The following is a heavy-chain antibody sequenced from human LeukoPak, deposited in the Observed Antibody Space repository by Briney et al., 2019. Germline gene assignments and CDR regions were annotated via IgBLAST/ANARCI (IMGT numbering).Heavy chain of an antibody. CDR2: ISATGGST. CDR3: AKRSDSSGSYYFDY. CDR1: GFSFSSYA. V-gene: IGHV3-23*01. Sequence: GGSLRLSCAASGFSFSSYAMNWVRQAPGKGLEWVSAISATGGSTYYADSVKGRFTISRDNSKNTLYLQMNSLRAEDTAVYYCAKRSDSSGSYYFDYWGPGTLVTASS. D-gene: IGHD3-22*01. J-gene: IGHJ4*02.